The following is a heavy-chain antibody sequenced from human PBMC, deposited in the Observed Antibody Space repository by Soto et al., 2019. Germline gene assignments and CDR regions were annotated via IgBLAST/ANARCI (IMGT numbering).Heavy chain of an antibody. V-gene: IGHV4-39*07. D-gene: IGHD6-13*01. Sequence: SETLSLTCTVSGGSISTSVYYWGWIRQPPGRGLEWMANIYYSGSAYYNPSLKSRVTISVDTSKNQFSLKLSSVTAADTAVYYCARGGSSSPYFDSWGQGTLVTVSS. CDR1: GGSISTSVYY. CDR2: IYYSGSA. J-gene: IGHJ4*02. CDR3: ARGGSSSPYFDS.